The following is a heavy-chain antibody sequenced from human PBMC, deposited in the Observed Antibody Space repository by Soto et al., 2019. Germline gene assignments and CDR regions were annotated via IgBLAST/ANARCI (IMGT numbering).Heavy chain of an antibody. CDR2: IDPSGSVI. J-gene: IGHJ6*02. V-gene: IGHV3-48*03. D-gene: IGHD5-12*01. CDR3: ARDPRGYNNGYYGMDV. CDR1: GFILTSYE. Sequence: EVQLVESGGGLVQPGGSLRLSCAASGFILTSYELNWVRQAPGKGLEWVSDIDPSGSVIYYADSVKGRFTIFRDTAKNSLHLQMNSLRAEDTALYYCARDPRGYNNGYYGMDVWGQGTTVTVSS.